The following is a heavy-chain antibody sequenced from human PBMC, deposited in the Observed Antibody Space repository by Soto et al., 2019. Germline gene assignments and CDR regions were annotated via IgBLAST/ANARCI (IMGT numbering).Heavy chain of an antibody. CDR3: ARDRFFDP. CDR2: IYHTGST. D-gene: IGHD3-3*01. CDR1: GDSVTSSNW. Sequence: SETLSLTCDVSGDSVTSSNWYIWVRQPPGKRPEWIGEIYHTGSTNYNPSLKGRVTVSLDKSKDQFSLNLSSVTVADTAVYYCARDRFFDPWGQGTLVTVSS. J-gene: IGHJ5*02. V-gene: IGHV4-4*02.